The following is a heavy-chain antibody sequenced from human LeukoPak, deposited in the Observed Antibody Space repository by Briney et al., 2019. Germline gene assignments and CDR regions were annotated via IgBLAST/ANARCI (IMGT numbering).Heavy chain of an antibody. CDR2: INLSGST. J-gene: IGHJ4*02. CDR1: GGSFSGYY. CDR3: ARRIEKTAMVDY. Sequence: SETLSLTCAVYGGSFSGYYWSWIRQPPGKGREWIGEINLSGSTNYNPSLKSRVTISVDTSKNQFSLKLSSVTAADTAVYYCARRIEKTAMVDYWGQGTLVTVSS. D-gene: IGHD5-18*01. V-gene: IGHV4-34*01.